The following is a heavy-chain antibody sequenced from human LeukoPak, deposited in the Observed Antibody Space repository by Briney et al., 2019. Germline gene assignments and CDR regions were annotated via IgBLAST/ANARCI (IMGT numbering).Heavy chain of an antibody. CDR2: INHSGST. D-gene: IGHD3-3*01. J-gene: IGHJ6*02. CDR1: GGSFSGYY. Sequence: SGTLSLTCAVYGGSFSGYYWSWIRQPPGKGLEWIGEINHSGSTNYNPSLKSRVTISVDTSKNQFSLKLSSVTAADTAVYYCARGDFWSGPDVWGQGTTVTVSS. V-gene: IGHV4-34*01. CDR3: ARGDFWSGPDV.